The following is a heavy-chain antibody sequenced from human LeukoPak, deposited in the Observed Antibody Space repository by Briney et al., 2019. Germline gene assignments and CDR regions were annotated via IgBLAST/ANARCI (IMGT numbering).Heavy chain of an antibody. V-gene: IGHV4-34*01. CDR2: INHSGST. Sequence: SETLSLTCAVYGGSFSGYYWSWIRQPPGKGLEWIGEINHSGSTNYNPSLKSRVTISVGTSKNQFSLKLSSVTAADTAVYYCARRRSKWELLHYFDYWGQGTLVTVSS. D-gene: IGHD1-26*01. CDR3: ARRRSKWELLHYFDY. J-gene: IGHJ4*02. CDR1: GGSFSGYY.